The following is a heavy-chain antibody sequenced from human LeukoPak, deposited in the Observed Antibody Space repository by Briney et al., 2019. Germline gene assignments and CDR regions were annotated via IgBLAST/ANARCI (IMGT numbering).Heavy chain of an antibody. D-gene: IGHD3-10*01. CDR1: GGSISSSSYY. Sequence: SETLSLTCTVSGGSISSSSYYWGWIRQPPGKGLEWIGSIYYSGSTYYNPSLKSRVTISVDTSKNQFSLKLSSMTAADTAVYYCARVSAGITGPFDYWGQGPLLTVSS. V-gene: IGHV4-39*07. CDR2: IYYSGST. CDR3: ARVSAGITGPFDY. J-gene: IGHJ4*02.